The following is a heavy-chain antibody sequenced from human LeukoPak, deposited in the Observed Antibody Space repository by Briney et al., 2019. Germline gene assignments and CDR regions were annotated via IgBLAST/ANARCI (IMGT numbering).Heavy chain of an antibody. J-gene: IGHJ4*02. D-gene: IGHD6-13*01. CDR3: ARAGIAAAGTLDY. V-gene: IGHV1-69*06. CDR2: IIPIFGTA. Sequence: SVKVSCKASGGTFSSYAISWVRQAPGQGLEWMGGIIPIFGTANYAQKFQGRVTITADKSTSTAYMELSSLRSEDTAVYYCARAGIAAAGTLDYWGQGTLVTVSS. CDR1: GGTFSSYA.